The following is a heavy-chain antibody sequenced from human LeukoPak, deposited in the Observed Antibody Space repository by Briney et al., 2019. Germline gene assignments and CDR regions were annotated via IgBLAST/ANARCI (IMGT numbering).Heavy chain of an antibody. D-gene: IGHD4-17*01. CDR1: GFTFSNYV. CDR2: VSVSGDRI. Sequence: GGSLRLSCAASGFTFSNYVMSWVRQAPGKGLEWVSSVSVSGDRIFYVDSAKGRFTISRDNSKNTLFLQMSSLRAEDTAVYYCAKARYGDNISDGFDTWGQGTMVTVSS. J-gene: IGHJ3*02. V-gene: IGHV3-23*01. CDR3: AKARYGDNISDGFDT.